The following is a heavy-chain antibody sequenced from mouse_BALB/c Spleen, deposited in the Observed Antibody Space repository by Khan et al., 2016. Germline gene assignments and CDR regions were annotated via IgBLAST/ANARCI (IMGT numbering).Heavy chain of an antibody. D-gene: IGHD2-2*01. CDR3: ARDGWGYYAMDY. CDR2: RGGDGST. Sequence: QVQLTASLPFLVPPSPLLSIPFTVSEFSIIAYGVNWGRQPPGKGLEWLGRRGGDGSTDYNSAPKTRLNNTKENSRSQVFLKMNSLRTDDTAKYCFARDGWGYYAMDYWGQGPSVTVSS. J-gene: IGHJ4*01. V-gene: IGHV2-6-7*01. CDR1: EFSIIAYG.